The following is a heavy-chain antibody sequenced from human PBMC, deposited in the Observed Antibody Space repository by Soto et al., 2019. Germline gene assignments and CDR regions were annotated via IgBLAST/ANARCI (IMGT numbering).Heavy chain of an antibody. J-gene: IGHJ5*02. D-gene: IGHD6-13*01. CDR3: VRRHVSATGIDWFDP. V-gene: IGHV1-3*01. CDR2: INAANGDT. CDR1: GYTFTSYG. Sequence: QVQLVQSGTEVKKPGASVKVSCKASGYTFTSYGIHWVRQAPGQRLEWMGWINAANGDTTYSPKFQGICTITIDTSASTAYMELSRLSSEDTAGYYCVRRHVSATGIDWFDPWGQGTLVTVSS.